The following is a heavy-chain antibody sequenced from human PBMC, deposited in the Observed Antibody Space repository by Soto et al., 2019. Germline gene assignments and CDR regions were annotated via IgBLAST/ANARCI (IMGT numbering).Heavy chain of an antibody. CDR3: AKGPAAREAFDI. CDR1: GFTFDDYA. Sequence: GGSLRLSCAASGFTFDDYAMHWVRQAPGKGLEWVSGISWNSGSIGYADSVKGRFTISRDNAKNSLYLQMNSLRAEDTALYYCAKGPAAREAFDIWGQGTMVTVSS. J-gene: IGHJ3*02. CDR2: ISWNSGSI. V-gene: IGHV3-9*01. D-gene: IGHD6-6*01.